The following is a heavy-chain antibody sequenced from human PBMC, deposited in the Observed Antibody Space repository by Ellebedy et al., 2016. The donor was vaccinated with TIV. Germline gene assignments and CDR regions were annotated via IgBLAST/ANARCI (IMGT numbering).Heavy chain of an antibody. CDR1: GGSISSSGSY. J-gene: IGHJ4*01. CDR3: ARLLPTGIYGRGFFDS. D-gene: IGHD3-10*01. Sequence: SETLSLTXSVSGGSISSSGSYGGWIRQPPGKGPEWIGTIEFTGSAYYSPSLTSRATISVDKSQNQLSLNLISVTGADTAVYYCARLLPTGIYGRGFFDSWGQGILVTVSS. CDR2: IEFTGSA. V-gene: IGHV4-39*01.